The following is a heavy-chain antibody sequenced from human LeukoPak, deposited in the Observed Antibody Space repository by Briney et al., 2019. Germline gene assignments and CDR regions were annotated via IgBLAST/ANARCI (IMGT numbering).Heavy chain of an antibody. CDR1: GYTFTGYF. CDR3: ARSWGVEMSTIEPFDY. V-gene: IGHV1-2*02. D-gene: IGHD5/OR15-5a*01. CDR2: INLNSGGT. Sequence: GASVKVSCKASGYTFTGYFVHWVRQAPGQGLEWMGWINLNSGGTNYAQKFQGRVTMTRDTSISTAYMDVRRMRYDDTAVYYCARSWGVEMSTIEPFDYWGQGTLVTVSS. J-gene: IGHJ4*02.